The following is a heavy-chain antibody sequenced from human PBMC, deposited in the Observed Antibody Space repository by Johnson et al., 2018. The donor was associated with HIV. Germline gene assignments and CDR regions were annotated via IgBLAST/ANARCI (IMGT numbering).Heavy chain of an antibody. CDR1: GFKFSDFY. D-gene: IGHD3-22*01. CDR3: ARGFVRISMILVADAFDI. J-gene: IGHJ3*02. Sequence: QVQLVESGGGLVKPGGSLRLSCAVSGFKFSDFYMTWIRQVPGKGLECVAYISSSGAGIYYADSVRGRFTISRDNAKNSLFLQMNSLRPEDTALYYCARGFVRISMILVADAFDIWGQGTMVTVSS. CDR2: ISSSGAGI. V-gene: IGHV3-11*01.